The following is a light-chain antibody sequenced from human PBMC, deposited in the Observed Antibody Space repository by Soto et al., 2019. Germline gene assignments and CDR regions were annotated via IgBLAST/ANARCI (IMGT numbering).Light chain of an antibody. CDR2: EVS. J-gene: IGLJ1*01. Sequence: QSALTQPASVFGSPGQSITISCTVTSSDVGGYNFVSWYQQHPGKAPKLMIYEVSNRPSGVSNRFSGSKSGNTASLTISGLQPEDEADYYCSSYTTSSTVVFGTGTKVTV. CDR1: SSDVGGYNF. V-gene: IGLV2-14*03. CDR3: SSYTTSSTVV.